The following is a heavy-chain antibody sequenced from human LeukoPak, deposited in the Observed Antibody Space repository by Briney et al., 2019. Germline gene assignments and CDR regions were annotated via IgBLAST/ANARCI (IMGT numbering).Heavy chain of an antibody. D-gene: IGHD2-2*01. V-gene: IGHV1-24*01. CDR1: GYTLTELS. J-gene: IGHJ5*02. CDR2: FDPEDGET. Sequence: GASVKVSCKVSGYTLTELSMHWVRQAPGKGLEWMGGFDPEDGETIYAQKFQGRVTMTEDTSTDTAYMELSILRSEDTAVYYCATVFLGYCSSTSCPRWFDPWGQGTLVTVSS. CDR3: ATVFLGYCSSTSCPRWFDP.